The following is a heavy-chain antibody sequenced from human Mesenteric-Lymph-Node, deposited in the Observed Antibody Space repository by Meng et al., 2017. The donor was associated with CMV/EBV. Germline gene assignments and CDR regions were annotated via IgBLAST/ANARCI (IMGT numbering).Heavy chain of an antibody. CDR2: INQDGNEE. J-gene: IGHJ4*02. CDR1: RFMFSNYY. D-gene: IGHD1-26*01. V-gene: IGHV3-7*01. Sequence: GESLKISCAASRFMFSNYYMSWVRQAAGRGLEWVANINQDGNEEYYVGSVRGRFTISRDNAKNSLYLQMNSLRDEDTAIYYCAREWVGTSGLDNWGQGTLVTVSS. CDR3: AREWVGTSGLDN.